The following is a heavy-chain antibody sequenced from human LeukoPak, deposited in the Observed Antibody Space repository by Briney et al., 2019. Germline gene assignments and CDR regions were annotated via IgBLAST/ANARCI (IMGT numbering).Heavy chain of an antibody. D-gene: IGHD6-19*01. CDR2: ISSSSSII. CDR3: ARTVIAVAANWFDP. V-gene: IGHV3-48*02. CDR1: GLTFSSYS. Sequence: GGSLRLSCAASGLTFSSYSMNWVRQAPGKGLEWVSYISSSSSIISYADSVKGRFTISRDNAKNSLYLQMNSLRDEDTAVYYCARTVIAVAANWFDPWGQGTLVTASS. J-gene: IGHJ5*02.